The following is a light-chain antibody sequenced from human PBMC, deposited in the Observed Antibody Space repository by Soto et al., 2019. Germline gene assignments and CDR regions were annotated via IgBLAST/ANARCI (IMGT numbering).Light chain of an antibody. Sequence: QSVLTQPASVPGSPGQSVTISCTGTSSDVGGYDYVSWFQQHPGKAPKLMIYDVSYRPSGISNRFSGSKSGNTASLSISGLQAEDEADYYCSSYTNTNTLEVFGTGTKVTV. J-gene: IGLJ1*01. CDR1: SSDVGGYDY. CDR2: DVS. V-gene: IGLV2-14*03. CDR3: SSYTNTNTLEV.